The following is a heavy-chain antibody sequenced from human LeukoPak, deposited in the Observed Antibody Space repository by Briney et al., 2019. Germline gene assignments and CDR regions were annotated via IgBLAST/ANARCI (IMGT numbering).Heavy chain of an antibody. J-gene: IGHJ1*01. D-gene: IGHD3-22*01. CDR2: INHSGST. Sequence: SETLSLTCAVYGGSFSGYYWSWIRQPPGKGLEWIGEINHSGSTNYNPSLKSRVTISVDTSKNQFSLKLSSVTAADTAVYYCARYGANYYDSSGYYYAEYFQHWGQGTLVTVSS. CDR1: GGSFSGYY. V-gene: IGHV4-34*01. CDR3: ARYGANYYDSSGYYYAEYFQH.